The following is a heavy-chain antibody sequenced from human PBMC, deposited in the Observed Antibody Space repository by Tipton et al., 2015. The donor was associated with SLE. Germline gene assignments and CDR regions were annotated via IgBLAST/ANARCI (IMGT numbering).Heavy chain of an antibody. CDR1: GFTFSTYA. Sequence: SLRLSCAASGFTFSTYAMHWVRQAPGKGLEWVALITYDGGNKYYADSVKGRFTISRDNSRNTLYLQMSSLRAEDTAVYYCARDKMEWELTPDYWGQGTLVTVSS. V-gene: IGHV3-30*04. J-gene: IGHJ4*01. CDR3: ARDKMEWELTPDY. D-gene: IGHD1-26*01. CDR2: ITYDGGNK.